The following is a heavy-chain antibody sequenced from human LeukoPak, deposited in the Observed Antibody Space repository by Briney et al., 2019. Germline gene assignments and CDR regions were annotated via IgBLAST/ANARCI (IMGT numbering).Heavy chain of an antibody. CDR2: ISGSGGST. CDR1: GFTFSSYA. CDR3: AKDLVSDYARGFDY. D-gene: IGHD3-22*01. J-gene: IGHJ4*02. V-gene: IGHV3-23*01. Sequence: GGSLRLSCAASGFTFSSYAMSWVRQAPGKGLEWVSAISGSGGSTYYADSVKGRLTISRDNSKNTLYLQMNSLRAEDTAVYYCAKDLVSDYARGFDYWGQGTLVTVSS.